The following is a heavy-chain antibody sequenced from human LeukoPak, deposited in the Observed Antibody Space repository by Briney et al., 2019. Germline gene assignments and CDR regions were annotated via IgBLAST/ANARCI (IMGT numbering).Heavy chain of an antibody. V-gene: IGHV3-23*01. CDR2: ISASGGDT. CDR1: GFSFSTYS. CDR3: AKDVRRCNGACT. Sequence: GGSLRLSCAASGFSFSTYSFSWVRQAPGKGLEWVSGISASGGDTFYADSVKGRFTISRDNSKNTLSLQMNSLRVEDTAIYYCAKDVRRCNGACTWGQGTLVTVSS. D-gene: IGHD2-8*01. J-gene: IGHJ5*02.